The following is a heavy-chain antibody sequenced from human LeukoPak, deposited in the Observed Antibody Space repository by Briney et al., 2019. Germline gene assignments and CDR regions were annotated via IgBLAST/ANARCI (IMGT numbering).Heavy chain of an antibody. V-gene: IGHV3-30*03. J-gene: IGHJ4*02. Sequence: GGSLRLSCAASGFTFSDNYMTWVRQAPGKGLEWVAVISYDGSNKYYADSVKGRFTISRDNSKNTLYLQMNSLRAEDTAVYYCATQGRYYDSSTYIPNPAGSVDYWGQGTLVTVSS. CDR3: ATQGRYYDSSTYIPNPAGSVDY. D-gene: IGHD3-22*01. CDR2: ISYDGSNK. CDR1: GFTFSDNY.